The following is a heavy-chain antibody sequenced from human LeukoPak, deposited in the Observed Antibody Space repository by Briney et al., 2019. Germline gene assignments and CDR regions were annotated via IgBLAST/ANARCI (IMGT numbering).Heavy chain of an antibody. D-gene: IGHD3/OR15-3a*01. CDR3: AKGDGLDGKFDY. CDR1: GFAFSTYA. Sequence: PGGSLGLSCAASGFAFSTYAMSWVRQVPGKGLEWVSAISRNGAGTYYADSVKGRFAISRDGSKNTLYLEMDSLRADDTAVYYCAKGDGLDGKFDYWGQGTLVTVSS. J-gene: IGHJ4*02. V-gene: IGHV3-23*01. CDR2: ISRNGAGT.